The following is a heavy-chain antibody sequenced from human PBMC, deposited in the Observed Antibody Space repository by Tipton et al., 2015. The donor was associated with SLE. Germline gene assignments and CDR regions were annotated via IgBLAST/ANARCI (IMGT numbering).Heavy chain of an antibody. CDR1: GDSVSSNSAA. V-gene: IGHV4-59*12. CDR2: IYYSGST. CDR3: ARGPAYYDFWSGYYRGFDY. Sequence: GLVKPSQTLSLTCAISGDSVSSNSAAWNWIRQPPGKGLEWIGYIYYSGSTNYNPSLKSRVTISVDTSKNQFSLKLSSVTAADTAVYYCARGPAYYDFWSGYYRGFDYWGQGTLVTVSS. D-gene: IGHD3-3*01. J-gene: IGHJ4*02.